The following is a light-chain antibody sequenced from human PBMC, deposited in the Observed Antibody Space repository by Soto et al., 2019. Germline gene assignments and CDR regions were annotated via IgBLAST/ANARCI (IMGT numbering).Light chain of an antibody. V-gene: IGLV1-40*01. CDR1: NSNLGAGYD. Sequence: QPVLTQPPSVSGAPGQRVTISCTGNNSNLGAGYDVHWYQQLPGAAPKLVVFGNRNRPSGVPERFSGSKSGTSASLAITGLQAEDEADYYCQAYDYSLTAFVFGGGTKVTVL. CDR2: GNR. CDR3: QAYDYSLTAFV. J-gene: IGLJ3*02.